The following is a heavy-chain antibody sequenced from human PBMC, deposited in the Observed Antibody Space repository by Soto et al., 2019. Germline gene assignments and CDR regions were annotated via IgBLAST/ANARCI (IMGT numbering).Heavy chain of an antibody. CDR2: IYYSGST. CDR3: ARLGYYYGMDV. V-gene: IGHV4-39*01. Sequence: SETLSLTCTVSGGSISSSSYYWGWIRQPPGKGLEWIGSIYYSGSTYYNPSLKSRVTISVDTSKNQFSLKLSSVTAADTAVYYCARLGYYYGMDVWGQGTTVTVSS. J-gene: IGHJ6*02. CDR1: GGSISSSSYY.